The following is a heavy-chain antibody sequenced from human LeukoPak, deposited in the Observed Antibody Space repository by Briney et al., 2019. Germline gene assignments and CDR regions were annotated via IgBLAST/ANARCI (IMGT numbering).Heavy chain of an antibody. Sequence: PSETLSLTCAVSGGSISSSNWWSWVRQPPGKGLEWIGEIYHSGSTNYNPSLKSRVTISVDTSKNQFSLKLSSVTAADTAVYYCARHGRFLIAAAGIDYWGQGTLVTVSS. CDR1: GGSISSSNW. CDR3: ARHGRFLIAAAGIDY. CDR2: IYHSGST. J-gene: IGHJ4*02. D-gene: IGHD6-13*01. V-gene: IGHV4-4*02.